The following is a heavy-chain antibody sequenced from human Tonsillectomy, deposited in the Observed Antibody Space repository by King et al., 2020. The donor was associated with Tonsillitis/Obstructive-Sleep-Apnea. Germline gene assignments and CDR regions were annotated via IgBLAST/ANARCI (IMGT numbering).Heavy chain of an antibody. J-gene: IGHJ4*02. V-gene: IGHV4-34*01. CDR2: INHSGST. D-gene: IGHD3-22*01. Sequence: VQLQQWGAGLLKPSETLSLTCAVYGGSFSGYYWSWIRQPPGKGLEWIGEINHSGSTNYNPSLKSRVTISVDTSKNQFSLKLGSVTAADTAVYYCARVAYYDSSGLPGYWGQGTLVTVSS. CDR1: GGSFSGYY. CDR3: ARVAYYDSSGLPGY.